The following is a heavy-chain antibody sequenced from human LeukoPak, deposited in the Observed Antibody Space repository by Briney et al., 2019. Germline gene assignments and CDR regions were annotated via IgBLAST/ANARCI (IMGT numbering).Heavy chain of an antibody. J-gene: IGHJ4*02. V-gene: IGHV3-30-3*01. CDR2: ISYDGSNK. CDR3: AKDLGYRGVGATPEY. Sequence: GGSLRLSCAASGFTFSSYAMHWVRQAPGKGLEWVAVISYDGSNKYYAGSVKGRFTISRDNSKNTLYLQMNSLRAEDTAVYYCAKDLGYRGVGATPEYWGQGTLVTVSS. CDR1: GFTFSSYA. D-gene: IGHD1-26*01.